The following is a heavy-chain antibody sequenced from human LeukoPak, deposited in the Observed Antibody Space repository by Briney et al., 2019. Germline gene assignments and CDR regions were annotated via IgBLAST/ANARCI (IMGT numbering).Heavy chain of an antibody. Sequence: GGSLRLSCAASGFTFSDYYMSWIRQAPGKGPEWVSYISSSGSTIYYADSVKGRFTISRDNAKNSLYLQMNSLRAEDTAVYYCARVLVAMIVEYYFDYWGQGTLVTVSS. D-gene: IGHD3-22*01. CDR1: GFTFSDYY. J-gene: IGHJ4*02. V-gene: IGHV3-11*01. CDR3: ARVLVAMIVEYYFDY. CDR2: ISSSGSTI.